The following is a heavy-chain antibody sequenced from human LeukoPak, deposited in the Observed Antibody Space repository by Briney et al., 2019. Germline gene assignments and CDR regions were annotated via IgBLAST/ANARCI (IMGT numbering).Heavy chain of an antibody. D-gene: IGHD3-16*01. CDR3: ARDGKRTSMITSGGAGPHYFDY. CDR1: GGSISSSSHS. V-gene: IGHV4-39*07. CDR2: IYYSGST. J-gene: IGHJ4*02. Sequence: PSETLSLTCSVSGGSISSSSHSWGWIRQSPGKGLEWIGSIYYSGSTFYNPSLKSRVTISVDRSKNQFSLKLSSVTAADTAVFYCARDGKRTSMITSGGAGPHYFDYWGQGALVTVSS.